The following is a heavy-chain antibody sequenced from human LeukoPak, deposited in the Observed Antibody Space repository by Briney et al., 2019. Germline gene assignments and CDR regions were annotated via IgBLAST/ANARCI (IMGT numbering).Heavy chain of an antibody. J-gene: IGHJ4*02. V-gene: IGHV3-74*01. Sequence: GGSLRLSCAASGFTVSSNYMSWVRQAPGKGLVWVSRLNSDGGSTTYADSVKGRFTISRDNAKNTLYLQMNSLRTEDTAVYYCARGGVVPAASFDYWGQGTLVTVSS. CDR1: GFTVSSNY. CDR3: ARGGVVPAASFDY. D-gene: IGHD2-2*01. CDR2: LNSDGGST.